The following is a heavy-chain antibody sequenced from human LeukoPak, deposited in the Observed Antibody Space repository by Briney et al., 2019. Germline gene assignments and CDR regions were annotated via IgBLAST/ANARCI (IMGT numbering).Heavy chain of an antibody. CDR1: GFTVNRYW. J-gene: IGHJ2*01. V-gene: IGHV3-7*01. CDR3: AREGSNWYWYFDL. Sequence: PGGSLTLSCAASGFTVNRYWMSGVPQAPEKGLEWVANIKQDGSEKYYVHSVKGRFTISRHNAKSALYLKVNSLRAEDTAVYFCAREGSNWYWYFDLWGRGTLVTVSS. D-gene: IGHD6-13*01. CDR2: IKQDGSEK.